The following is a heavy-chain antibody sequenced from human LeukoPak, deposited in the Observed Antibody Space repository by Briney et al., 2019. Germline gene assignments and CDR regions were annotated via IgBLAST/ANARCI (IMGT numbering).Heavy chain of an antibody. CDR2: INPNSGGT. V-gene: IGHV1-2*02. Sequence: ASVKVSCKASGYTFTGYYMHWVRQAPGQGLEWMGWINPNSGGTNYAQKLQGRVTMTRDTSISTAYMELSRLRSDDTAVYYCARESPPPYYGSGSYPDYWGQGTLVTVSS. J-gene: IGHJ4*02. CDR3: ARESPPPYYGSGSYPDY. CDR1: GYTFTGYY. D-gene: IGHD3-10*01.